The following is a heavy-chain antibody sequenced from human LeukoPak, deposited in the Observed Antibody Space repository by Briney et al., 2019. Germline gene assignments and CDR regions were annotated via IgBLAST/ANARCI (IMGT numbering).Heavy chain of an antibody. J-gene: IGHJ4*02. CDR1: GFSLSSYA. D-gene: IGHD6-13*01. CDR3: AKDYSSSSDYFDF. V-gene: IGHV3-23*01. CDR2: ISDSGSST. Sequence: GGSLRLSCAASGFSLSSYAMSWVRQAPGKGLEWVSGISDSGSSTYYADSVKGRFTISRDNSKNTLYLEMNSLRPEDTALYCCAKDYSSSSDYFDFWGQGTLVTVSS.